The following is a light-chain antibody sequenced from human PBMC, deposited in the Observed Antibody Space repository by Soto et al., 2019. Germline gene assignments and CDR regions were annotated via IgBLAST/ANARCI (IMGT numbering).Light chain of an antibody. CDR3: QQYNSYRA. Sequence: DIQMTQSPSTLSASVGDRVTTTCRASESIDSWLAWHQQKPGRAPKLLISKASSLESGVPSRFSGSGFGTEFTLTISSLQPDDFATYYCQQYNSYRAFGQGTKVDIK. CDR1: ESIDSW. J-gene: IGKJ1*01. CDR2: KAS. V-gene: IGKV1-5*03.